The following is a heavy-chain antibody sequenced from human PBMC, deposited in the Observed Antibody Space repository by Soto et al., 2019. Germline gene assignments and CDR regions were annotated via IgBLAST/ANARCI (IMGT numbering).Heavy chain of an antibody. J-gene: IGHJ4*02. CDR1: GYTFTSYG. Sequence: ASVKVSCKASGYTFTSYGISWVRQAPGQGLEWMGWISAYNGNTKYAQKLQGRVTMTTDTSTSTACMELRSLRSDDTAVYYCARDAAIGMNDYWGQGTLVTVSS. CDR3: ARDAAIGMNDY. CDR2: ISAYNGNT. D-gene: IGHD1-20*01. V-gene: IGHV1-18*01.